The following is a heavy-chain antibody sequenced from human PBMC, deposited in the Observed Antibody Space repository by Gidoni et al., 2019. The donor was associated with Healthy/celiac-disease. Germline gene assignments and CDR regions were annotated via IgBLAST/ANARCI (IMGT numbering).Heavy chain of an antibody. CDR1: GYTFTSYA. D-gene: IGHD6-13*01. CDR3: ARERSSASSSCHAFDI. CDR2: INAGNGNT. V-gene: IGHV1-3*01. Sequence: QLVQSGAAVKKPGASVKVSCKASGYTFTSYAMHWVRQAPGQRLEWMGWINAGNGNTKYSQKFQGRVTITRDTSASTAYMELSSLRSEDTAVYYCARERSSASSSCHAFDIWGQGTMVTVSS. J-gene: IGHJ3*02.